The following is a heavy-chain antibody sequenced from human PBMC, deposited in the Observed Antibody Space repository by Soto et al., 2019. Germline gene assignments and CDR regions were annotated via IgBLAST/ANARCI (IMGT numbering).Heavy chain of an antibody. CDR2: INAGNGNT. Sequence: QVQLVQSGAEVKKPGASVKVSYKASGYTFTSYAMHWVRQAPGQRLEWMGWINAGNGNTKYSQKFQGRVTITRDTSASTAYMELSSLRSEDTAVYYCARDQTIAAAGKVGYWGQGTLVTVSS. D-gene: IGHD6-13*01. V-gene: IGHV1-3*01. CDR3: ARDQTIAAAGKVGY. CDR1: GYTFTSYA. J-gene: IGHJ4*02.